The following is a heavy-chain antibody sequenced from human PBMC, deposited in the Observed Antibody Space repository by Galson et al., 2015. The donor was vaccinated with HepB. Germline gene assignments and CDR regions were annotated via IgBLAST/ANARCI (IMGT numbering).Heavy chain of an antibody. CDR3: ARDRYSYGFNWFDP. CDR1: GFTFSSYS. Sequence: SLRLSCAASGFTFSSYSMNWVRQAPGKGLEWVSSISSSSSYINYADSVKGRFTISRDNAKNSLYLQMNSLRAEDTAVYYCARDRYSYGFNWFDPWGQGTLVTVSS. J-gene: IGHJ5*02. V-gene: IGHV3-21*01. CDR2: ISSSSSYI. D-gene: IGHD5-18*01.